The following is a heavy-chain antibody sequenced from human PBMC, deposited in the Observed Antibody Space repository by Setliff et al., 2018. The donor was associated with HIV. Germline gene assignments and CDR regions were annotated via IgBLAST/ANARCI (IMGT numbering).Heavy chain of an antibody. V-gene: IGHV4-4*09. Sequence: PSETLSLTCTVSGGSISTSNWWGWIRQTPGKGLEWIGYIYNSASTSYNPSLKSRVTISVGTSKNQFSLKLSSVTAADTAVYYCARGLSFYDPGGFDYWGQGTLVTVSS. CDR3: ARGLSFYDPGGFDY. D-gene: IGHD3-22*01. CDR2: IYNSAST. J-gene: IGHJ4*02. CDR1: GGSISTSNW.